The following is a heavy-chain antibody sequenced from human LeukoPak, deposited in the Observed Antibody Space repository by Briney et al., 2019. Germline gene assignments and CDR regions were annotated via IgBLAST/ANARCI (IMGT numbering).Heavy chain of an antibody. D-gene: IGHD6-25*01. Sequence: PGESLKISCTTSGYSFTSYWVAWVRQMPGKGLEWMGIIYPGDSDTRYSPSFQGQVTISADNSMNTAYLQWSSLKASDTAMYYCARHLKPRAARHSFDIWGQGTMVTVSS. CDR3: ARHLKPRAARHSFDI. CDR1: GYSFTSYW. J-gene: IGHJ3*02. CDR2: IYPGDSDT. V-gene: IGHV5-51*01.